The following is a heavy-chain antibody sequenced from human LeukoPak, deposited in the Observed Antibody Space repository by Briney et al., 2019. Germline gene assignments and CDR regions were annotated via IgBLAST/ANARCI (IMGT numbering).Heavy chain of an antibody. CDR3: ARDGNGDYTDLQLDY. Sequence: SETLSLTCTVSGGSVISGSSYWGWIRQPPGKGLEWIGNIYYSGSTYYNPSLQSRVTISVDTSQNQFSLTLSSVTAADTAVYYCARDGNGDYTDLQLDYWGQGTLVTVSS. CDR1: GGSVISGSSY. D-gene: IGHD4-17*01. J-gene: IGHJ4*02. V-gene: IGHV4-39*07. CDR2: IYYSGST.